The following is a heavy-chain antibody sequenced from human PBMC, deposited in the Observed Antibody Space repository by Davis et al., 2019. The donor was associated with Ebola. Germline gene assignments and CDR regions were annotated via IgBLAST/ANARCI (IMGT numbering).Heavy chain of an antibody. D-gene: IGHD4-17*01. J-gene: IGHJ4*02. CDR3: ARDTLRTVTTFYLDY. Sequence: SETLSLTCAVYGGSFSGYYWSWIRQPPGKGLEWIGEINHSGSTNYNPSPKSRVTISVDTSKNQFSLKLSSVTAADTAVYYCARDTLRTVTTFYLDYWGQGTLVTVSS. CDR1: GGSFSGYY. V-gene: IGHV4-34*01. CDR2: INHSGST.